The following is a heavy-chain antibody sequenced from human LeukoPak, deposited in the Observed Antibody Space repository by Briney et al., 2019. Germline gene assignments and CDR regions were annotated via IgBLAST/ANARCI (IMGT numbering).Heavy chain of an antibody. Sequence: PGGSLRLSCAASGFTFSSYCMSWVRQAPGKGLEWVSYISSNGSSKYYADSVKGRFTISRDNAKNTLYLQMNSLRAEDTAVYYWAYTARDTYYYYAMCVWGQGTPVTASS. CDR1: GFTFSSYC. J-gene: IGHJ6*02. CDR2: ISSNGSSK. CDR3: AYTARDTYYYYAMCV. D-gene: IGHD5-18*01. V-gene: IGHV3-48*04.